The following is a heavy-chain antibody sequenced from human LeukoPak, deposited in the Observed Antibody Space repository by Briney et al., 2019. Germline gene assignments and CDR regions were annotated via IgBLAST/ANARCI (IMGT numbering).Heavy chain of an antibody. CDR1: EFTFSDYA. CDR2: ITGSGGSA. Sequence: PGGSLRLSCVASEFTFSDYAMSWVRQAPGKGLEWVSVITGSGGSAYYADSVKGRFTISRDNSKNTLYLQMNSLRADDTAVYYCAKGKDCWGQGTLVTVSS. J-gene: IGHJ4*02. V-gene: IGHV3-23*01. CDR3: AKGKDC.